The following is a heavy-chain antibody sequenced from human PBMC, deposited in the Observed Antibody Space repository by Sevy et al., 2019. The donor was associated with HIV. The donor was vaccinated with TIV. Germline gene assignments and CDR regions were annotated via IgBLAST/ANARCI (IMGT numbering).Heavy chain of an antibody. D-gene: IGHD1-26*01. Sequence: ETLSLTCTVSGGSISSYYWSWIRQPAGKGLEWIGRIYTSGSTNYNPSLKSRVTMSVDTSKNQFSLKLSSVTAVDTAVYYCARDRVVGARYYYYYYYMDVWGKGTTVTVSS. CDR1: GGSISSYY. J-gene: IGHJ6*03. CDR3: ARDRVVGARYYYYYYYMDV. V-gene: IGHV4-4*07. CDR2: IYTSGST.